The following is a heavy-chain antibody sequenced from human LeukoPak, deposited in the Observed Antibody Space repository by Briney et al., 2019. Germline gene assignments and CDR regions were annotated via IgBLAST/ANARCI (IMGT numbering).Heavy chain of an antibody. Sequence: GGSLRLSCAASGFNFSNYWMSWVRQAPGKGLEWVSSISSSSSYIYYADSVKGRFTISRDNAKNSLYLQMNSLRAEDTAVYYCARDQVTFGGVIVISKPDYWGQGTLVTVSS. CDR1: GFNFSNYW. D-gene: IGHD3-16*02. V-gene: IGHV3-21*01. CDR3: ARDQVTFGGVIVISKPDY. CDR2: ISSSSSYI. J-gene: IGHJ4*02.